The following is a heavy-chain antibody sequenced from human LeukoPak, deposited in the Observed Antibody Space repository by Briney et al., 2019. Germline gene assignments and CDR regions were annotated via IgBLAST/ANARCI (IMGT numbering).Heavy chain of an antibody. CDR2: ITSGGTSI. CDR1: GLTFSDYY. V-gene: IGHV3-11*04. Sequence: PGGSLRLSCAASGLTFSDYYMTWIRQAPGKGLEWVSFITSGGTSIYYADSVTGRFTISRDNAKKLLFLQMNSLRAEDTAVYYCARDPLRGDGYTFDSWGQGTLVTVSS. CDR3: ARDPLRGDGYTFDS. J-gene: IGHJ4*02. D-gene: IGHD2-21*01.